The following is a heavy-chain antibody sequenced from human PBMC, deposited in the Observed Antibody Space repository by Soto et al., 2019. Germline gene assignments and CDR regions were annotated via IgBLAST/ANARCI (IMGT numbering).Heavy chain of an antibody. CDR2: IIPIFGTA. J-gene: IGHJ3*02. CDR1: GGTFSSYA. CDR3: ARDAVAYCGGDCYQPDAFDI. D-gene: IGHD2-21*02. V-gene: IGHV1-69*01. Sequence: QVQLVQSGAEVKKPGSSVKVSCKASGGTFSSYAISWVRQAPGQGLEWMGGIIPIFGTANYAQKFQGRVTITADESTSTAYMELSSLRSEDTAVYYCARDAVAYCGGDCYQPDAFDIWGQGTMVNVSS.